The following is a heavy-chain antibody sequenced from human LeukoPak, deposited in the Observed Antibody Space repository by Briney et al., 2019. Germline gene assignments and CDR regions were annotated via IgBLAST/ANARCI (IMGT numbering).Heavy chain of an antibody. V-gene: IGHV4-4*02. CDR2: IYHSGRT. CDR1: GGSIISGNW. CDR3: ASSDGQPPRFDSSYEVFDY. Sequence: SGTLSLTCAVSGGSIISGNWWSWVRQPPGKGLEWIGEIYHSGRTNYNPSLKSRVTISLDQSKNQFSLNLSSATAADTALYYCASSDGQPPRFDSSYEVFDYWGQRTLVTVSS. J-gene: IGHJ4*02. D-gene: IGHD2-2*01.